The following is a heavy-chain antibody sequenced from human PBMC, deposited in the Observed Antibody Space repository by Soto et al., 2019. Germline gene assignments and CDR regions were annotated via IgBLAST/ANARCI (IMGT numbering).Heavy chain of an antibody. CDR3: AKGPSNWYYFDY. CDR1: GFTFSSYA. D-gene: IGHD7-27*01. Sequence: EVQLLESGGGLVQPGGSLRLSCAASGFTFSSYAMSWVRQAPGKGLEWVSAISGSGGSTYYADSVKGRFTISRDNSKNTLYLQMNSPRAEDTAVYYCAKGPSNWYYFDYWGQGTLVTVSS. J-gene: IGHJ4*02. CDR2: ISGSGGST. V-gene: IGHV3-23*01.